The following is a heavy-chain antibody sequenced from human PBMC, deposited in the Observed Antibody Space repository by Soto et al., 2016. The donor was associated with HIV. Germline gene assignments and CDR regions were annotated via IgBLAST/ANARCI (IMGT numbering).Heavy chain of an antibody. CDR3: TKDLGRVGQWELGGRDYFDY. Sequence: EVQLLESGGGLVQPGGSLRLSCAASGFSFSTYAMSWVRQAPGKGLEWVASISGSGSSTYYADSVKGRFTISRDNSKNTLYLQMNSLRAEDTAVYYCTKDLGRVGQWELGGRDYFDYWGQGTLVTVSS. CDR1: GFSFSTYA. J-gene: IGHJ4*02. V-gene: IGHV3-23*01. CDR2: ISGSGSST. D-gene: IGHD1-26*01.